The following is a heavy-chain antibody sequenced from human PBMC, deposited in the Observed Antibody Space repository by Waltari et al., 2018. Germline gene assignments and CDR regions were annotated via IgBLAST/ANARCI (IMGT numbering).Heavy chain of an antibody. D-gene: IGHD3-10*01. Sequence: EVQLLESGGGFVQPGGSLRLSWAASGLTFRHYAMSWVRQGPGKGLEWVSAISGSGDNTVYVDSVKGRFTIARDNSKNTLYLQMNSLRAEDTAVYYCAKHLTLVRGIGPYFDYWGQGTLVTVSS. CDR1: GLTFRHYA. J-gene: IGHJ4*02. CDR2: ISGSGDNT. V-gene: IGHV3-23*01. CDR3: AKHLTLVRGIGPYFDY.